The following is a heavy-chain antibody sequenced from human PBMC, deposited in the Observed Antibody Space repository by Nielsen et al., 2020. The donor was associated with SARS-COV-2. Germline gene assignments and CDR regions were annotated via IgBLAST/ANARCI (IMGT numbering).Heavy chain of an antibody. CDR3: AKDLAGYSYGSDY. CDR2: ISGSGTST. J-gene: IGHJ4*02. Sequence: GASLKISCAASGFTFSSYAISWVRQPPGKWLEWVSAISGSGTSTYYADSVKGRVTISRDNSKNTLYLQMNSLRAEDTALYYCAKDLAGYSYGSDYWGQGTLVTVSS. D-gene: IGHD5-18*01. V-gene: IGHV3-23*01. CDR1: GFTFSSYA.